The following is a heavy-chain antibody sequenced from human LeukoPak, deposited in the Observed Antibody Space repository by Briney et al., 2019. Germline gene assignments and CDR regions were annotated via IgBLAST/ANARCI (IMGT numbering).Heavy chain of an antibody. D-gene: IGHD3-10*01. CDR2: IGTAGDT. Sequence: GGSLRLSCAASGFTFSSYDMHWVRQVTGKGLEWVSAIGTAGDTYYPGSVKGRFTISRENAKSSLYLQMNSLRAEDTAAYYCARDGFPGIYAFDIWGQGTMVTVSS. CDR3: ARDGFPGIYAFDI. V-gene: IGHV3-13*01. CDR1: GFTFSSYD. J-gene: IGHJ3*02.